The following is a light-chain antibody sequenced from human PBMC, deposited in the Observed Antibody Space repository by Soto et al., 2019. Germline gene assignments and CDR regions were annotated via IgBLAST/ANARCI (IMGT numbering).Light chain of an antibody. Sequence: QPLLTESPCASASLGASVKVTCTLGSGHRTYVIAWHQQQPDKGPRYLMELNGDGSHTKGDGIPDRFSGSSSGAERYLTISNLQPEDEAAYYCQTWGTGIHVFGGGAKVTVL. J-gene: IGLJ1*01. CDR3: QTWGTGIHV. V-gene: IGLV4-69*01. CDR2: LNGDGSH. CDR1: SGHRTYV.